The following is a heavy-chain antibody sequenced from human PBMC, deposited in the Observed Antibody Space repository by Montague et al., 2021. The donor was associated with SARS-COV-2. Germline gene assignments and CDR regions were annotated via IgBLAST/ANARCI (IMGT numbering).Heavy chain of an antibody. D-gene: IGHD3-9*01. CDR3: AREYYDILTGYLAHYYYNGMDV. Sequence: SLRLSCAASGFTFSSYAMHWVRQAPGKGLEWVAVISYDGSNKYYADSVKGRFTISRDNYKNTLYLQMNSLRAEDTAVYYCAREYYDILTGYLAHYYYNGMDVWGQGTTVTVSS. V-gene: IGHV3-30-3*01. CDR1: GFTFSSYA. CDR2: ISYDGSNK. J-gene: IGHJ6*02.